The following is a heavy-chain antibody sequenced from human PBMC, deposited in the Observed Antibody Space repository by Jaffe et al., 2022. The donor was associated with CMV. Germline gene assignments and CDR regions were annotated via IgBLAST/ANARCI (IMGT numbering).Heavy chain of an antibody. CDR1: GVTFSYAW. V-gene: IGHV3-15*05. CDR2: IRSRIDGGTT. J-gene: IGHJ4*02. Sequence: EVQLVESGGGLVKPGGSLRLSCSVSGVTFSYAWVSWVRQAPGKGLEWVCHIRSRIDGGTTDYGAPVKGRFTVSRDDSKNTVFLQMNSLQIDDTAVYYCTTELLDGRAPDFFDFWGQGTLVTVSS. CDR3: TTELLDGRAPDFFDF.